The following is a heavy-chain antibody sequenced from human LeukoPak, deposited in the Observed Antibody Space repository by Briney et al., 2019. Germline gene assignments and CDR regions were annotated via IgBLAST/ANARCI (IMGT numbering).Heavy chain of an antibody. CDR1: GYSISSGYD. D-gene: IGHD3-16*01. Sequence: SETLSLTCTVSGYSISSGYDWGWIRQAPGKRLEWLGSISQSGSTYDNPSLKSRVTLSVDTSKNQVSLKLSPVTAADTAVYYCARSEINDYIKYWGQGILVTVSS. J-gene: IGHJ4*02. CDR3: ARSEINDYIKY. V-gene: IGHV4-38-2*02. CDR2: ISQSGST.